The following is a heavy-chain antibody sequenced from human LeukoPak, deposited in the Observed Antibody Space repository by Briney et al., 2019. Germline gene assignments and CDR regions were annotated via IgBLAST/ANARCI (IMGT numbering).Heavy chain of an antibody. V-gene: IGHV3-30-3*01. D-gene: IGHD5-18*01. CDR3: ARDPWRGDTAMVYPHY. Sequence: GRSLILSCAAAGFTFSRYAMHWGRRAPGKGLEWEAVISYDGSNKYYADSVKGRFTISRDNSKNTLYLQMNSLRAEDTAVYYCARDPWRGDTAMVYPHYWGQGTLVTVSS. J-gene: IGHJ4*02. CDR1: GFTFSRYA. CDR2: ISYDGSNK.